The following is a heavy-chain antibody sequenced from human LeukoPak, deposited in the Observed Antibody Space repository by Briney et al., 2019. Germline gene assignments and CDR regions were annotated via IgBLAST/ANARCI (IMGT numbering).Heavy chain of an antibody. D-gene: IGHD7-27*01. CDR2: ISWNSGSK. J-gene: IGHJ2*01. V-gene: IGHV3-9*01. CDR1: GFNFNDYA. CDR3: AKATGDWYFDL. Sequence: GGSLGLSCAAYGFNFNDYAMHWVRQAPGKGLEWVSGISWNSGSKGYADSVKARFTISRDNDKKSLYLQMNSLRPEDTALYYCAKATGDWYFDLWGRGTLVSVSS.